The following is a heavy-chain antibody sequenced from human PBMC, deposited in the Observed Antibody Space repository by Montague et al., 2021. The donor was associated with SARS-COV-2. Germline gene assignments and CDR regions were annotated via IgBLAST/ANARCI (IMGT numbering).Heavy chain of an antibody. CDR2: IYYRTNRHN. J-gene: IGHJ6*02. CDR3: ARGSQVGSWPPTDSGMDV. Sequence: CAISGDSVAGLRRTSEEITSDPPSRLQGLGRIYYRTNRHNDYADSVNTHITINPDTTKNQISLQLNSVTPEDAAVYYCARGSQVGSWPPTDSGMDVWGQGTKVTVSS. CDR1: GDSVAGLRRT. D-gene: IGHD6-13*01. V-gene: IGHV6-1*01.